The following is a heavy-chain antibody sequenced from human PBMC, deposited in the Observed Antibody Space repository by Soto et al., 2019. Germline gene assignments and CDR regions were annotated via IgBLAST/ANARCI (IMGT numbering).Heavy chain of an antibody. V-gene: IGHV3-48*01. CDR2: IDSSSGTI. CDR1: GFTVSNYN. J-gene: IGHJ4*02. D-gene: IGHD2-8*01. CDR3: AREMGPPPARGLDY. Sequence: EVQVVESGGGLVQPGGSLRLSCAASGFTVSNYNMNWVRQAPGKGLEWISYIDSSSGTIHYAGSVKGRFTMSRDSTKNTLYLQMNSLRAEDTAVYYCAREMGPPPARGLDYWGQGTLVTVSS.